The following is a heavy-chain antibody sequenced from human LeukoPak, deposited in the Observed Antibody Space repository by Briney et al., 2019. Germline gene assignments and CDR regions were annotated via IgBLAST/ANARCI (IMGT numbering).Heavy chain of an antibody. V-gene: IGHV3-23*01. CDR1: GFTVSAYA. Sequence: GGSLRLSCAASGFTVSAYAMAWVRQAPGKGLEWVSTIYDDNTYYADSVKGRFTFSRDNSKNTLYLQMNSLRAEDTAVYYCAKGHGLYYFDYWGQGTLVTVSS. CDR3: AKGHGLYYFDY. CDR2: IYDDNT. J-gene: IGHJ4*02.